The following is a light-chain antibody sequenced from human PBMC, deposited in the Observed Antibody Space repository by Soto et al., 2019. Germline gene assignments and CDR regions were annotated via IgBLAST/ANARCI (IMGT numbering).Light chain of an antibody. CDR1: QSISRY. J-gene: IGKJ1*01. V-gene: IGKV1-39*01. CDR3: QQTYSTPRT. CDR2: GAS. Sequence: DIQMTQSPSSLSASVGDRVTITCRASQSISRYLNWYQQKPGEAPKLLICGASSLQSGVPSWFSGGGSGTDFTLTIISLQPEDFATYYCQQTYSTPRTFGQGTKVELK.